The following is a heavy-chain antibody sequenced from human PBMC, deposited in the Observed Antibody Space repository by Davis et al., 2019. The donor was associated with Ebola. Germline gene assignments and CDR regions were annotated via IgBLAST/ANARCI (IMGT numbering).Heavy chain of an antibody. J-gene: IGHJ4*02. CDR2: INSDGSST. Sequence: HTGGSLRLSCAASGFTFSSYWMHWVRQAPGKGLVWVSRINSDGSSTSYADSVKGRFTISRDNAKNTLYLQMNSLRAEDTAVYYCAKDRGLWLEDAVDWGQGTLVTVSS. CDR1: GFTFSSYW. D-gene: IGHD6-19*01. V-gene: IGHV3-74*01. CDR3: AKDRGLWLEDAVD.